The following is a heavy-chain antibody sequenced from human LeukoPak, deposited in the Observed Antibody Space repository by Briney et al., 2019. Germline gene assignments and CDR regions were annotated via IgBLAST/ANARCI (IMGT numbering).Heavy chain of an antibody. CDR1: GFTLSSYA. V-gene: IGHV3-23*01. CDR2: ISGSGATT. D-gene: IGHD3-16*01. CDR3: AKDYAVGSIDY. Sequence: GGSLRLSCAASGFTLSSYAMSWVRQAPGKGLEWVSGISGSGATTYYADSVKGRFTISRDNSKNTVSLQMESLRAEDTALYYCAKDYAVGSIDYWGQGTLVTVSS. J-gene: IGHJ4*02.